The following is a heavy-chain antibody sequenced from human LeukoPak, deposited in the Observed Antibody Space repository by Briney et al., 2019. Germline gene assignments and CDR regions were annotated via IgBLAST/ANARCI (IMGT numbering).Heavy chain of an antibody. V-gene: IGHV3-30*18. J-gene: IGHJ3*02. CDR3: AKGYSSSWYTHHDAFDI. Sequence: PGRSLRLSCAASGFTFSSYGMHWVRQAPGKGLEWVAVISYDGSNKYYADSVKGRFTISRDNSKNTLYLQMNSLRAEDTAVYYCAKGYSSSWYTHHDAFDIWGQGTMVTVSS. CDR1: GFTFSSYG. CDR2: ISYDGSNK. D-gene: IGHD6-13*01.